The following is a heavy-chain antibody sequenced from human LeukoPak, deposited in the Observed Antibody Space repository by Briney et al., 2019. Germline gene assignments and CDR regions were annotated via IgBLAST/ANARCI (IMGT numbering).Heavy chain of an antibody. V-gene: IGHV5-51*01. CDR3: ARHIGYSAWNPDY. D-gene: IGHD5-12*01. CDR2: IYPYDSDT. CDR1: GYSFTSYW. J-gene: IGHJ4*02. Sequence: GESLKISCKASGYSFTSYWIGWVRQMPGKGLEWMGIIYPYDSDTRYSPSFQGQVTVSADKSISTAYLQWSNLKASDTAMYYCARHIGYSAWNPDYWGQGTLVTVSS.